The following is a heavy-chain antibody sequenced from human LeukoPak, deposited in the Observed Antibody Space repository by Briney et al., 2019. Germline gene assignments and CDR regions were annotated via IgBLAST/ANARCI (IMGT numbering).Heavy chain of an antibody. J-gene: IGHJ4*02. CDR1: GFTFTTYA. CDR2: ITGSGGST. V-gene: IGHV3-23*01. D-gene: IGHD3-10*01. CDR3: ARVERGKGFDY. Sequence: PGGSLRLSCGASGFTFTTYAMTWVRQAPGKGLEWVSSITGSGGSTYYGDSVKGRFTISRDNSKNTLYLQMNILRTEDTAVYYCARVERGKGFDYWGQGTLVTVSS.